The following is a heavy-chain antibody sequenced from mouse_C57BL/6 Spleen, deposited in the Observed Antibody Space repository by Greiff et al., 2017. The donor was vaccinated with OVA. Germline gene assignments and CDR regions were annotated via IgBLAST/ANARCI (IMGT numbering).Heavy chain of an antibody. V-gene: IGHV1-72*01. J-gene: IGHJ4*01. CDR2: IDPISGGT. Sequence: QVQLQQPGAELVKPGASVKLSCKASGYTFTSYGMHWVKQRPGRGLGWIGRIDPISGGTKYNEKFKSKATLTVDKPSSTAYMQLSSLTSEDSAVYYCATATGSAMDYWGQGTSVTVSS. D-gene: IGHD4-1*02. CDR3: ATATGSAMDY. CDR1: GYTFTSYG.